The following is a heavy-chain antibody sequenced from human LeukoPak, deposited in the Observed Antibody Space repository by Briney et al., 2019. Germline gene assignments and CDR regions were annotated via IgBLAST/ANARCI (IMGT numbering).Heavy chain of an antibody. CDR3: ARSPNSVVVAAPDY. CDR1: GFTFSSYA. CDR2: ISYDGSNK. Sequence: GGSLRLSCAASGFTFSSYAMHWVRQAPGKGLEWVAVISYDGSNKYYADSVKGRFTISRDNSKNTLYLQMNSLRAEDTAVYYCARSPNSVVVAAPDYWGQGTLVTVSS. V-gene: IGHV3-30-3*01. D-gene: IGHD2-15*01. J-gene: IGHJ4*02.